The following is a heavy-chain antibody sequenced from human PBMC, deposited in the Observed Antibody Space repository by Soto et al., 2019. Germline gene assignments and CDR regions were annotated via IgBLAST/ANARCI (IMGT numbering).Heavy chain of an antibody. CDR1: GYSFATYW. V-gene: IGHV5-51*01. Sequence: PGESLEISCNASGYSFATYWICWVRQRPWKGLEWMRIIYPGDSETTYSSSFQGQISSSAALSSTATFLQWSSLKASDTAIYYCARQHGVDPASRWIDPWGQGPRVAVSS. D-gene: IGHD2-8*01. CDR2: IYPGDSET. CDR3: ARQHGVDPASRWIDP. J-gene: IGHJ5*02.